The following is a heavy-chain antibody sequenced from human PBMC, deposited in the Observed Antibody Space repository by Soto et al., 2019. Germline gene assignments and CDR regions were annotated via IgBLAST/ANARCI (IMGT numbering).Heavy chain of an antibody. Sequence: QLQLQESGPGLVKPSETLSLTCSVSDDSINSDKYYWCWIRQPPGKGLEWIGRIYYRGNAYYNPSLQPRVTISLDKSKSQFSLKLNSVTAADSAVYFCARLEGLATISYYFDFWGPGALVTVSS. J-gene: IGHJ4*02. CDR1: DDSINSDKYY. D-gene: IGHD3-9*01. CDR2: IYYRGNA. V-gene: IGHV4-39*01. CDR3: ARLEGLATISYYFDF.